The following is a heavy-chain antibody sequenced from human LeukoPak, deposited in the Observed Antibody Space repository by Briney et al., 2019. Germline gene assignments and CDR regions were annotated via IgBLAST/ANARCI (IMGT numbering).Heavy chain of an antibody. D-gene: IGHD3-3*02. Sequence: ASVKVSCKASAYTFTSYGISWVRQAPGQGLEWMGRVNPSSGGPSYAQTFQGRVTMTRDTSFSTDYMELSRVRSDDTAVYYCARGINYGLDVWGQGTTVTVSS. J-gene: IGHJ6*02. CDR3: ARGINYGLDV. CDR2: VNPSSGGP. V-gene: IGHV1-2*06. CDR1: AYTFTSYG.